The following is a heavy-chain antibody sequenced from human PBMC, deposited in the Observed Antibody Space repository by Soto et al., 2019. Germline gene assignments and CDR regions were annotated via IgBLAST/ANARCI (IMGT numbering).Heavy chain of an antibody. V-gene: IGHV3-21*01. CDR2: ISSSSSYI. CDR3: ARYPGIAVASASYYFDY. D-gene: IGHD6-19*01. Sequence: EVQLVESGGGLVKPGGSLRLSCAASGFTFSSYSMNWVRQAPGKGLEWVSSISSSSSYIYYADSVKGRFTISRDNAKNSLYLQMNSLRAEDMAVYYCARYPGIAVASASYYFDYWGQGTLVTVSS. CDR1: GFTFSSYS. J-gene: IGHJ4*02.